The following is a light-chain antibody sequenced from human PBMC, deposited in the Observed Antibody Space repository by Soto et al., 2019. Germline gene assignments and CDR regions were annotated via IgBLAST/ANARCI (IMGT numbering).Light chain of an antibody. CDR3: QQYCSSWWT. V-gene: IGKV3-20*01. CDR1: QTVSNNY. J-gene: IGKJ1*01. Sequence: EIVLTQSPGTLSLSPGERATLSCRASQTVSNNYLAWYQQKPGQAPRLLIYGASSRATGIPDRFRGSGSGTDFTLTISRRELEDFAVYLGQQYCSSWWTVGRGTKVEI. CDR2: GAS.